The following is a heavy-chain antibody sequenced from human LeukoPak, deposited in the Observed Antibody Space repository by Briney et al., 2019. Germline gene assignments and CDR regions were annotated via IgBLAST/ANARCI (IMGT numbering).Heavy chain of an antibody. CDR2: IRYDGSNK. CDR3: AKDSHVVVPAAMDY. CDR1: GFTFSSYG. D-gene: IGHD2-2*01. J-gene: IGHJ4*02. Sequence: GGSLRLSCAASGFTFSSYGMHWVRQAPGKGLEWVAFIRYDGSNKYYADSVKGRFTISRDNSKNTLYLQMNSLRAEDTAVYYCAKDSHVVVPAAMDYWGQGALVTVSS. V-gene: IGHV3-30*02.